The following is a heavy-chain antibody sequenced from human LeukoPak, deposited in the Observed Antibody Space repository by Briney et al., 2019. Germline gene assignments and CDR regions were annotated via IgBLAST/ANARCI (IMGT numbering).Heavy chain of an antibody. CDR3: ARHGEGYCSSTSCYVPPPYGMDV. CDR2: IKEDGREK. J-gene: IGHJ6*02. CDR1: EFTYW. D-gene: IGHD2-2*01. Sequence: PGGSLRLSCTASEFTYWMSWVRQGPGKGLEWVANIKEDGREKYYVASVKGRFTISRDNAKKSLYLQMNSLRVEDTAVYYCARHGEGYCSSTSCYVPPPYGMDVWGQGTTVTVSS. V-gene: IGHV3-7*01.